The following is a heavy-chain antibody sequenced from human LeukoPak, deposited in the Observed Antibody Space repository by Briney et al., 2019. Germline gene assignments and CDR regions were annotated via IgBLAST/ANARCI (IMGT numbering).Heavy chain of an antibody. J-gene: IGHJ3*02. CDR2: ISSDGRTT. Sequence: PGGSLRLSCAASGFSFSNYYMTWIRQAPGKGLEWVSYISSDGRTTNYADSVKGRFTISRDNAKKSVYLEMNSLRAEDTAVYYCARLEYSSSSDAFDIWGQGTMVTVSS. CDR3: ARLEYSSSSDAFDI. D-gene: IGHD6-6*01. CDR1: GFSFSNYY. V-gene: IGHV3-11*04.